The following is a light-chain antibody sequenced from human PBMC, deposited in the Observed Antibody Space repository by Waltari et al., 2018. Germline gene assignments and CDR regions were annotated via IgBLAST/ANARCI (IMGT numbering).Light chain of an antibody. CDR1: QSLLHSNGYNY. CDR2: SGS. CDR3: MQDLQTPIT. J-gene: IGKJ3*01. Sequence: DIVMTQSPLSLPVTPGEPASISCRSSQSLLHSNGYNYLDWYLQKPGQAPQLLIYSGSNRASGVPDRFSGSGSGADFTLKISRVEAEDVGVYYCMQDLQTPITFGPGTKVDIK. V-gene: IGKV2-28*01.